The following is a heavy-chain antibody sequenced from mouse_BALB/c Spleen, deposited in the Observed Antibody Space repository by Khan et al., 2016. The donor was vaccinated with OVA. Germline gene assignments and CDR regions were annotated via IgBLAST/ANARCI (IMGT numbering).Heavy chain of an antibody. CDR3: TRSGFGNYESWDY. V-gene: IGHV1-5*01. D-gene: IGHD2-1*01. CDR1: GYTFTNYW. Sequence: EVPLQESGTVLARPGASVKMSCKGSGYTFTNYWMHWVKQRPGQGLEWIGVIYPGNSDPNYKQKSKGKAKLTAVTSTSTVYMELNSLTNEDSAVYYCTRSGFGNYESWDYWGQGTTLTVSS. CDR2: IYPGNSDP. J-gene: IGHJ2*01.